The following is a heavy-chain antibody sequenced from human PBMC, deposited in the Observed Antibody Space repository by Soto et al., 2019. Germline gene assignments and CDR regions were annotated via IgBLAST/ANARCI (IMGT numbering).Heavy chain of an antibody. V-gene: IGHV3-66*01. D-gene: IGHD4-4*01. CDR1: GFTVSSNY. CDR2: IYSGGST. CDR3: ARAHYSNYEFNY. Sequence: GGSLRLSCAASGFTVSSNYMSWVRQAPGKGLEWVSVIYSGGSTYYADSVKGRFTISRDNSKNTLYLQMNSLRAEDTAVYYCARAHYSNYEFNYWGQGTLVTVSS. J-gene: IGHJ4*02.